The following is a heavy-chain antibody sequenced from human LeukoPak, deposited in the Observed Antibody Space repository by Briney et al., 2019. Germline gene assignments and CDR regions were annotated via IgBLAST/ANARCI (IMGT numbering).Heavy chain of an antibody. V-gene: IGHV3-23*01. Sequence: PGGSLRLSCAASGFTFSDYALIWVRQAPGKGLEWISAIRGTGGTTYYADSVKGRCTISRDNSRNTVYLQMNSLRAEDTALYFCGKDPNGDYVGAFDFWGPGTKVTVSS. CDR1: GFTFSDYA. CDR2: IRGTGGTT. CDR3: GKDPNGDYVGAFDF. J-gene: IGHJ3*01. D-gene: IGHD4-17*01.